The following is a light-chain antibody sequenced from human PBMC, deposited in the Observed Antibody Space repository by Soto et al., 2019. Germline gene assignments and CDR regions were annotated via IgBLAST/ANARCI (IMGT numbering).Light chain of an antibody. CDR3: QQANSFPFT. CDR2: AVS. J-gene: IGKJ3*01. CDR1: QGISTW. Sequence: DIQMTQSPSSVSASVGDRVTMTCRASQGISTWLAWYQQKPGKAPKLLINAVSRLQNGVPSRFSGSGSGTEFTLTISSLQAEDFATYFCQQANSFPFTFGPGTKVDIK. V-gene: IGKV1D-12*01.